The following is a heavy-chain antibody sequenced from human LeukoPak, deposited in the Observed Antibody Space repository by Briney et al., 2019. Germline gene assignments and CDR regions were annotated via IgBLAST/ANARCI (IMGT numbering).Heavy chain of an antibody. CDR1: GYTFTGYY. V-gene: IGHV1-2*04. CDR2: VNPNSGGT. D-gene: IGHD2-15*01. Sequence: ASVKVSCKASGYTFTGYYMHWVRQAPGQGLEWMGWVNPNSGGTNYVQKFQGWVTMTRDTSISTAYMELSRLRSDDTAVYYCAREGRTNSFDYWGQGTLVTVSS. J-gene: IGHJ4*02. CDR3: AREGRTNSFDY.